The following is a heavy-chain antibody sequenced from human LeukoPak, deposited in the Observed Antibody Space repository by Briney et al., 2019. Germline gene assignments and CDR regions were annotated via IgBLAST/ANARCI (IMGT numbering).Heavy chain of an antibody. CDR2: ISSSGSTI. Sequence: PGGSLRLSCAASGFTFSSYEMNWVRQAPGKGLEWVLYISSSGSTIYYADSVKGRFTISRDNAKNSPYLQMNSLRAEDTAVYYCASGVLSWLQLNGAFDIWGQGKIVTVS. D-gene: IGHD5-24*01. J-gene: IGHJ3*02. V-gene: IGHV3-48*03. CDR3: ASGVLSWLQLNGAFDI. CDR1: GFTFSSYE.